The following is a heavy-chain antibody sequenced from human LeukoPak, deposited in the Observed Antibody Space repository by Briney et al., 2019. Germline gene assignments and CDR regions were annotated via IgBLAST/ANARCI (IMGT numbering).Heavy chain of an antibody. D-gene: IGHD3-22*01. V-gene: IGHV4-34*01. Sequence: SETLSLTCAVYGGSFSGYYWSWIRQPPGKGLEWIGEINHSGSTNYNPSLKSRVTISVDTSKNQFSLKLSSVTAAETAVYYCAREGTYYYDSSGSPLGYWGQGTLVTVSS. CDR2: INHSGST. CDR1: GGSFSGYY. CDR3: AREGTYYYDSSGSPLGY. J-gene: IGHJ4*02.